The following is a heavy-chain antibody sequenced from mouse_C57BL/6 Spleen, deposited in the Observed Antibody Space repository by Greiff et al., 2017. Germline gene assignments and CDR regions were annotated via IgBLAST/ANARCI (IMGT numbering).Heavy chain of an antibody. CDR1: GYTFTSYW. J-gene: IGHJ2*01. CDR3: AMDYYGSSYYYFDY. CDR2: IHPSDSDT. Sequence: QVQLQQPGAELVKPGASVKVSCKASGYTFTSYWMHWVKQRPGQGLEWIGRIHPSDSDTNYNQKFKGKATLTVYKSSSTAYMQLSSLTSEDSAVYYCAMDYYGSSYYYFDYWGQGTTLTVSS. D-gene: IGHD1-1*01. V-gene: IGHV1-74*01.